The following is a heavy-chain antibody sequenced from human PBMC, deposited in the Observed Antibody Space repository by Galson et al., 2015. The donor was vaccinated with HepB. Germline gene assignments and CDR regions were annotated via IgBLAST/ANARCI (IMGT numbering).Heavy chain of an antibody. V-gene: IGHV3-11*01. CDR3: ARGHTPYCSGGSCPSRYYMDA. CDR2: ISSSGSGT. CDR1: RFTFSDYY. D-gene: IGHD2-15*01. Sequence: LSCAASRFTFSDYYMSWIRQAPGKGLEWVSYISSSGSGTYYADSVKGRFTISRDNAKNSLYLQMNSLRAEDTALYYCARGHTPYCSGGSCPSRYYMDAWGKGTTVTVSS. J-gene: IGHJ6*03.